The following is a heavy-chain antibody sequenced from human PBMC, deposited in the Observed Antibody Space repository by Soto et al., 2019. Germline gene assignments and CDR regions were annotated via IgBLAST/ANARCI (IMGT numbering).Heavy chain of an antibody. CDR3: VRDGTKTLRDWFDP. V-gene: IGHV4-34*01. Sequence: PSETLSLTCAVYGGPFSGYYWSWIRQPPGKGLEWIGEINHSGSTNYNPSLKSRVTISVDTSKNQFSLKLSSVTAADTAVYYCVRDGTKTLRDWFDPWGQGISVTVSS. CDR1: GGPFSGYY. J-gene: IGHJ5*02. CDR2: INHSGST. D-gene: IGHD1-1*01.